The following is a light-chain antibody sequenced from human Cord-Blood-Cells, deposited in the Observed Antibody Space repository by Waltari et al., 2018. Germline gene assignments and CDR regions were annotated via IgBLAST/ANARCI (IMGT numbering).Light chain of an antibody. CDR2: EGS. CDR1: SSDVGSYTL. Sequence: QSALTQPASVSGSPAQSITISCTGTSSDVGSYTLVSWYQQHPGKAPKLMIYEGSKRPSGVSNRFSGSKSGNTASLTISGLQAEDEADYYCCSYAGSSTWVFGGGTKLTVL. CDR3: CSYAGSSTWV. J-gene: IGLJ3*02. V-gene: IGLV2-23*01.